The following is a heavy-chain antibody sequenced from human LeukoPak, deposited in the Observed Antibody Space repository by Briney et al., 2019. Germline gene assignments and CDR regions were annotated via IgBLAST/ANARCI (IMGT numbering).Heavy chain of an antibody. J-gene: IGHJ3*02. V-gene: IGHV3-53*01. CDR2: IYSGGST. Sequence: GGSLRLSCAASGFTVSSNYMSWVRQAPGKGLEWVSVIYSGGSTYYADSVKGRFTISRDSSKNTLYLQMNSLRAEDTAVYYCARGSSSWYRSRSAFDIWGQGTMVTVSS. CDR3: ARGSSSWYRSRSAFDI. D-gene: IGHD6-13*01. CDR1: GFTVSSNY.